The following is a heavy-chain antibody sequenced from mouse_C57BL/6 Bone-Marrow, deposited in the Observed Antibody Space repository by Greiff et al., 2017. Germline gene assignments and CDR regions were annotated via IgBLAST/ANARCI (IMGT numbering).Heavy chain of an antibody. CDR1: GFSLTSYA. CDR3: ARNHLRYYDGGYFDY. Sequence: VKLVDSGPGLVAPSQRLSISCTVSGFSLTSYAISWVRQPPGKGLAWLGVIWTGGGTNYTSALKSRLSISTDNSKRQVFFKMNRLQTEDTASYYWARNHLRYYDGGYFDYWGQGTTLTVSS. D-gene: IGHD1-1*01. CDR2: IWTGGGT. J-gene: IGHJ2*01. V-gene: IGHV2-9-1*01.